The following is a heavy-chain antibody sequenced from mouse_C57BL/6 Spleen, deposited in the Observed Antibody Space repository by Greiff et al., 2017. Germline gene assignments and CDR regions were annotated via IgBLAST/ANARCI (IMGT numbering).Heavy chain of an antibody. CDR3: ARALYYDYDGSFAY. Sequence: EVQRVESGPGLVKPSQSLSLTCSVTGYSITSGYYWNWIRQFPGNKLEWMGYISYDGSNNYNPSLKNRISITRDTSKNQFFLKLNSVTTEDTATYYCARALYYDYDGSFAYWGQGTLVTVSA. CDR1: GYSITSGYY. D-gene: IGHD2-4*01. CDR2: ISYDGSN. V-gene: IGHV3-6*01. J-gene: IGHJ3*01.